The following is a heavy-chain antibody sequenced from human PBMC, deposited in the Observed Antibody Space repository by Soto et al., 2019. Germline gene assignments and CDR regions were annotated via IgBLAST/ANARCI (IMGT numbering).Heavy chain of an antibody. CDR3: VKPGGSGSG. V-gene: IGHV3-23*01. Sequence: GGSLRLSCAASGFTFSSYAISWVRQAPGKGLEWVSGVGGSGENTYYADSVKGRFTISRDNSKKTVYLQMTSLRVEDTAIYFCVKPGGSGSGWGQGTLVPVSS. D-gene: IGHD6-19*01. J-gene: IGHJ4*02. CDR2: VGGSGENT. CDR1: GFTFSSYA.